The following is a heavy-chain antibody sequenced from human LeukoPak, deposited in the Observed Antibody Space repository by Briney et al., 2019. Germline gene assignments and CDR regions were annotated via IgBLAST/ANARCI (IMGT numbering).Heavy chain of an antibody. V-gene: IGHV1-58*01. CDR1: GFTFTSSA. CDR2: IVVGSGNT. Sequence: SVKVSCKASGFTFTSSAVQWVRQARGQRLEWIGWIVVGSGNTNYAQKFQERVTITRDMSTSTAYMELSSLRSEDTAVYYCAVDGYYGSGTFGYWGQGTLVTVSS. J-gene: IGHJ4*02. D-gene: IGHD3-10*01. CDR3: AVDGYYGSGTFGY.